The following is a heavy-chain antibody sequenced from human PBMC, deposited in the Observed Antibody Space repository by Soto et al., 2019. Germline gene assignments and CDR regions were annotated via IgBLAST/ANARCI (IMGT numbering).Heavy chain of an antibody. CDR1: GFTFSSYA. CDR2: ISYDGSNK. CDR3: ARSILSIVVVVAATDY. D-gene: IGHD2-15*01. J-gene: IGHJ4*02. Sequence: QVQLVESGGGVVQPGRSLRLSCAASGFTFSSYAMHWVRQAPGKGLEWVAVISYDGSNKYYADSVKGRFTISRDNSKNTLCLQMNSLRAEDTAVYYCARSILSIVVVVAATDYWGQGALVTVSS. V-gene: IGHV3-30-3*01.